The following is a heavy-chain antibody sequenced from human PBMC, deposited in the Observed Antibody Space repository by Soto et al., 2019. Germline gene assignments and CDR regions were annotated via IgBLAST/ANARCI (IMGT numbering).Heavy chain of an antibody. CDR1: GGTFSSYA. CDR3: ARVALYCSCGSCYPDTAMVMSYFDY. CDR2: IIPSFGTA. V-gene: IGHV1-69*01. J-gene: IGHJ4*02. D-gene: IGHD2-15*01. Sequence: QVQLVQSGAEVKKPGSSVKVSCKASGGTFSSYAISWVRQAPGQGLEWMGGIIPSFGTANYAQKFQGRVTITADESTRTAYMELSSLRSEDTAVYYCARVALYCSCGSCYPDTAMVMSYFDYWGQGTLVTVSS.